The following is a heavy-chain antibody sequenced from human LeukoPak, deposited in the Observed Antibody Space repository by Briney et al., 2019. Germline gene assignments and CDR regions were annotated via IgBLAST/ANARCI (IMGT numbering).Heavy chain of an antibody. J-gene: IGHJ2*01. CDR3: ARHYWYFDL. CDR2: IYYSGNS. V-gene: IGHV4-39*01. CDR1: GASISSGRNY. Sequence: SETLSLTCNVSGASISSGRNYWGWIRQSPGKGLEWIASIYYSGNSYYNPSLKSRVSISVDTSKNHISLKLFSLTAADTALYYCARHYWYFDLWGRGTLVTVSS.